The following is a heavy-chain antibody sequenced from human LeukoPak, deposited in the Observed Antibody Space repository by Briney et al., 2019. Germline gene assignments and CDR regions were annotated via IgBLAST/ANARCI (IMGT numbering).Heavy chain of an antibody. Sequence: SETLSLTCAVSGGSISSSNWWSWVRQPPGKGLEWIGEIYHSGSTNYNPSLKSRVTISVDKSKNQFSLKLSSVTAADTAVYYCARSPHYGDYVRDAFDIWRQGTMVTVSS. J-gene: IGHJ3*02. D-gene: IGHD4-17*01. CDR2: IYHSGST. CDR1: GGSISSSNW. CDR3: ARSPHYGDYVRDAFDI. V-gene: IGHV4-4*02.